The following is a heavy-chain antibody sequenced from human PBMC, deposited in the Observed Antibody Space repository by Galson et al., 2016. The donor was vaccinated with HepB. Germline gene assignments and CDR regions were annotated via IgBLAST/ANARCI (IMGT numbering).Heavy chain of an antibody. V-gene: IGHV4-39*01. J-gene: IGHJ4*02. Sequence: SETLSLTCTVSGDSISRSIYYWGWIRQPPGKGLEWIGHVYYSGSAYYNPSLKSRLTVSVDTSNNQFSLKLRSVTSADTSVFYCVRRVNSGSYFDSWGQGSLVTVSS. CDR1: GDSISRSIYY. CDR3: VRRVNSGSYFDS. D-gene: IGHD1-26*01. CDR2: VYYSGSA.